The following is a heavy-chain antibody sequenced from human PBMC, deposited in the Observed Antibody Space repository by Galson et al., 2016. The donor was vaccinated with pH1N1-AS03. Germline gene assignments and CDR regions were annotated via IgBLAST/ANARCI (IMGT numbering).Heavy chain of an antibody. CDR3: ARERGGTGDFDK. CDR1: GYTFIGYV. Sequence: SVKVSCKASGYTFIGYVIHWVRQAPGQRLEWMGWINPANGETQSSPRFQGKFTLTTDTSASTAYMELSSLGSEDTAVYYCARERGGTGDFDKWGQGTLVTVSS. D-gene: IGHD7-27*01. CDR2: INPANGET. V-gene: IGHV1-3*01. J-gene: IGHJ4*02.